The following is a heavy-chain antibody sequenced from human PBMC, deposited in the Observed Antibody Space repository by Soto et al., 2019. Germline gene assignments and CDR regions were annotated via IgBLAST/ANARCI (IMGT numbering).Heavy chain of an antibody. CDR3: AREVGSRIDY. CDR1: GYTFTSYD. V-gene: IGHV1-8*01. CDR2: MNPNSGNK. Sequence: QVQLVQSGAEVKKPGASVKVSCKASGYTFTSYDINWVRQATGQGLEWMGWMNPNSGNKGYAQKFQGRVTMTRNTYKSQAYMELRSLRSADTAMYYCAREVGSRIDYWGQGTLVTVSS. J-gene: IGHJ4*02. D-gene: IGHD6-13*01.